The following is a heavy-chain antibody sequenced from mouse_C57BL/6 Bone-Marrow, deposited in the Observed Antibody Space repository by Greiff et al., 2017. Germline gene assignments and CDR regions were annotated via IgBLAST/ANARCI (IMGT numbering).Heavy chain of an antibody. CDR1: GFNIKDDY. CDR2: IDPENGDT. V-gene: IGHV14-4*01. D-gene: IGHD1-1*01. Sequence: EVKLVESGAELVRPGASVKLSCTASGFNIKDDYMHWVKQRPEQGLEWIGWIDPENGDTEYASKFQGKATITADTSSNTAYLQLSSLTSEDTAVYYCTTDYGSSSRDYWGQGTTLTVSS. J-gene: IGHJ2*01. CDR3: TTDYGSSSRDY.